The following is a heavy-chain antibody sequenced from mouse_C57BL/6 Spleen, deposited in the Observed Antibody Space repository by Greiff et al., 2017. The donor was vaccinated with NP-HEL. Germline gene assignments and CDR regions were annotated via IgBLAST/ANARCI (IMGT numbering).Heavy chain of an antibody. Sequence: EVMLVESGGGLVKPGGSLKLSCAASGFTFSSYAMSWVRQTPEKRLEWVATISDGGSYTYYPDNVKGRFTISRDNAKNNLYLQMSHLKSEDTAMYYCARAGDYDKDYYAMDYWGQGTSVTVSS. J-gene: IGHJ4*01. CDR2: ISDGGSYT. V-gene: IGHV5-4*03. CDR1: GFTFSSYA. CDR3: ARAGDYDKDYYAMDY. D-gene: IGHD2-4*01.